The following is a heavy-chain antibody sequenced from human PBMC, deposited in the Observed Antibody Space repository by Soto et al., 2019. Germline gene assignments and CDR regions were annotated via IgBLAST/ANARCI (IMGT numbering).Heavy chain of an antibody. CDR2: IKQDGSEK. V-gene: IGHV3-7*01. CDR1: GFTFSSYW. Sequence: EVQLVESGGGLVQPGGSLRLSCAASGFTFSSYWMSWVRQAPGKGLEWVANIKQDGSEKYYVDSVKGRFTISRDNAKNSLYLQXXSLRAXDTAVYYCXXDGRIAVAEDAFDIWGQGTMVTVSS. CDR3: XXDGRIAVAEDAFDI. J-gene: IGHJ3*02. D-gene: IGHD6-19*01.